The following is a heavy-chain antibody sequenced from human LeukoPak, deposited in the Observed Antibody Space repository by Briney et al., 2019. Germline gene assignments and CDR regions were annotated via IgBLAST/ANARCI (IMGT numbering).Heavy chain of an antibody. D-gene: IGHD1-26*01. CDR1: GYTFTSYY. V-gene: IGHV1-46*01. Sequence: ASVKVSCKASGYTFTSYYMHWVRQAPGQGLEWMGIINPSGGSTSYAQKFQGRVTKTRDTSTSTVYMELSSLRSEDTAVYYCALSPGVVGAASDWGQGTLVTVSS. CDR2: INPSGGST. CDR3: ALSPGVVGAASD. J-gene: IGHJ4*02.